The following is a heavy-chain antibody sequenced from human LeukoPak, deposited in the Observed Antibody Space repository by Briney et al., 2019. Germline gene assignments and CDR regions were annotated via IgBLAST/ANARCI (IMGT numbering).Heavy chain of an antibody. D-gene: IGHD2-8*01. V-gene: IGHV3-74*01. CDR3: ARDVWYRQDY. CDR1: GFTFSSYW. CDR2: IKSDGSST. J-gene: IGHJ4*02. Sequence: GGSLRLSCAASGFTFSSYWMHWVRQAPGKGLVWVSLIKSDGSSTSYADSVEGRFTISRDNAKNTLYLQMNSLRTEDTAVYYCARDVWYRQDYWGQGTLVTVSS.